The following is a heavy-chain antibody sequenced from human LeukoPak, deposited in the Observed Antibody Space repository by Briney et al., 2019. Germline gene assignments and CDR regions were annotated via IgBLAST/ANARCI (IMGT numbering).Heavy chain of an antibody. CDR2: INWNGGST. CDR3: ARIAARLFYYYYYMDV. J-gene: IGHJ6*03. CDR1: GFTFDDYG. V-gene: IGHV3-20*04. D-gene: IGHD6-6*01. Sequence: GGSLRLSCAASGFTFDDYGMSWVRQAPGKGLEWVSGINWNGGSTGYADSVKGRFTISRDNAKNSLYLQMNSLRAEDTALYYCARIAARLFYYYYYMDVWGKGTTFTVSS.